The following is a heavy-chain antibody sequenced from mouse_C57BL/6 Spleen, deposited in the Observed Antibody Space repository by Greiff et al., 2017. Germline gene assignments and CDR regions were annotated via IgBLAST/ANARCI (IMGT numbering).Heavy chain of an antibody. CDR2: INYDGSST. Sequence: EVQVVESEGGLVQPGSSMKLSCTASGFTFSDYYMAWVRQVPEKGLEWVANINYDGSSTYYLDSLKSRFIISRDNAKNILYLQMSSLKSEDTATYYCARNWEGFDYWGQGTTLTVSS. V-gene: IGHV5-16*01. CDR3: ARNWEGFDY. J-gene: IGHJ2*01. D-gene: IGHD4-1*01. CDR1: GFTFSDYY.